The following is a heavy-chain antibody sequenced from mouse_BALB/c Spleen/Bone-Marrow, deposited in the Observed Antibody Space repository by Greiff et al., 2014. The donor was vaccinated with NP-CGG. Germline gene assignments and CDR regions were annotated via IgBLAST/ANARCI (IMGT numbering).Heavy chain of an antibody. D-gene: IGHD2-4*01. J-gene: IGHJ4*01. Sequence: DVMLVESGGGLVQPGGSRKLSCAASGFTFSSFGMHWVRQAPEKGLEWVAYISSGSSTIYYADTVKGRFTISRYNPKNTLFLQMTSLRSEDTAMYYCARDDYDYAMDYWGQGTSVTVSS. CDR1: GFTFSSFG. V-gene: IGHV5-17*02. CDR3: ARDDYDYAMDY. CDR2: ISSGSSTI.